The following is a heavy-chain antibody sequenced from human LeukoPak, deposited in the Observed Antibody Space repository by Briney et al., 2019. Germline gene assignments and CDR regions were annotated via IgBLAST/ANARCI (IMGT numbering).Heavy chain of an antibody. J-gene: IGHJ3*02. D-gene: IGHD2-15*01. V-gene: IGHV3-33*01. Sequence: GGSLRLSCAASGFTFSNYGMHWVRQAPGKGLEWVAVIWFDGSNKSYADSVKGRFTISRDNSKNTLYLQMNGLRAEDTAVYYCARDRLGYCSGGSCYSAYDGFDIWGQGTMVTVSS. CDR3: ARDRLGYCSGGSCYSAYDGFDI. CDR2: IWFDGSNK. CDR1: GFTFSNYG.